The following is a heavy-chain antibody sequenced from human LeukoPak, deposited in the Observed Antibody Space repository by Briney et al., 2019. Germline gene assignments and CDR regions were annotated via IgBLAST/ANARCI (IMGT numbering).Heavy chain of an antibody. D-gene: IGHD7-27*01. CDR3: AKDGGLWVSAHWGDS. CDR2: ISGSGGST. CDR1: GFTFSSYA. V-gene: IGHV3-23*01. J-gene: IGHJ4*02. Sequence: GGSLRLSCAASGFTFSSYAMSWVRQAPGKGLEWVSVISGSGGSTYYADSVKGRFTISRDNSKNTLYLQMNSLRAEDTAVYYCAKDGGLWVSAHWGDSWGRGTLVTVSS.